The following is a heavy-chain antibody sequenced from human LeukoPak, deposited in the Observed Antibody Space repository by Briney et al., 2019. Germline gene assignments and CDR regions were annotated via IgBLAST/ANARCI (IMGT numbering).Heavy chain of an antibody. V-gene: IGHV3-23*01. Sequence: GGSLRLSCAASGFTFSSYAMSWVRQAPGKGLEWVSAISGSGGSTYYADSVKGRFTISRDNADNSLYLQMNSLRAEDTAVYYCARTRDSSGCFDLWGQGTLVTVSS. CDR2: ISGSGGST. CDR1: GFTFSSYA. CDR3: ARTRDSSGCFDL. J-gene: IGHJ5*02. D-gene: IGHD6-19*01.